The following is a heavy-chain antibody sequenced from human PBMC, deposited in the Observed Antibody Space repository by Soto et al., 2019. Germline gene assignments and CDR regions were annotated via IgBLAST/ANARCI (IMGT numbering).Heavy chain of an antibody. J-gene: IGHJ3*02. CDR2: IYSGGST. CDR3: ASYYYDSSTYDAFDI. CDR1: GFTVSSNY. D-gene: IGHD3-22*01. V-gene: IGHV3-53*04. Sequence: EVQLVESGGGLVQPGGSLRLSCAASGFTVSSNYMSWVRQAPGKGLEWVSVIYSGGSTYYADSVKGRFTISRHNSKNTLYLKMNSLRAEDTAVYYCASYYYDSSTYDAFDIWGQGTMVTVSS.